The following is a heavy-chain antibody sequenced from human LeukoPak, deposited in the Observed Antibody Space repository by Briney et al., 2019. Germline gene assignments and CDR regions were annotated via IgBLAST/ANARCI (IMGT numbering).Heavy chain of an antibody. V-gene: IGHV3-11*01. CDR3: ARDQAGYSSGRSDDYYYYGMDV. CDR1: GFTFSDYY. J-gene: IGHJ6*02. Sequence: GGSLRLSCAASGFTFSDYYMSWIRQAPGPGLERVSYISSSCSTIYYADSVKGRFTISRENAKNSLYLQMNSLRAEDTAVYYCARDQAGYSSGRSDDYYYYGMDVWGQGTTVTVSS. D-gene: IGHD6-19*01. CDR2: ISSSCSTI.